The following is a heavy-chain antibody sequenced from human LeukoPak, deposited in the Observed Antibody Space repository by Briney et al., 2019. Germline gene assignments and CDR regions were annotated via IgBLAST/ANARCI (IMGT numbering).Heavy chain of an antibody. CDR1: GGSISNTNW. J-gene: IGHJ4*02. CDR3: AREGGPYRPLDY. Sequence: SETLSLTCGVSGGSISNTNWWTWVRQPPGKGLEWIGEVNLQGSTNYNPSLKSRVAISVDKSENHISLNLTSLTAPDTAVYYCAREGGPYRPLDYSGQGTLVTVAS. V-gene: IGHV4-4*02. CDR2: VNLQGST.